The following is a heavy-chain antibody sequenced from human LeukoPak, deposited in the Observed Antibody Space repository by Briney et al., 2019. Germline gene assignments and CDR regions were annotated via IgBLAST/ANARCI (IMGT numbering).Heavy chain of an antibody. CDR2: IYYIENT. CDR3: ARGRFGDSAVGSYYLDY. J-gene: IGHJ4*02. Sequence: SETLSLTCSVSGVSITSHYWNWIRQAPGQGPESLGYIYYIENTNTNPLFGSRVTISMDTSKNQFSLQLNSVTAADTAVYYCARGRFGDSAVGSYYLDYWGQGTRVTVSS. D-gene: IGHD3-10*01. V-gene: IGHV4-59*11. CDR1: GVSITSHY.